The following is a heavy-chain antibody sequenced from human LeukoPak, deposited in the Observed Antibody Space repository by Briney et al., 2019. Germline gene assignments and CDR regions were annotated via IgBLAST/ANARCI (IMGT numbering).Heavy chain of an antibody. CDR2: IREDGGKQ. J-gene: IGHJ4*02. D-gene: IGHD2-21*02. Sequence: GGSLRLSSAASGFTFSSYAMSWVPEAPGKGLEWGAHIREDGGKQNYVDSVKGRFTISRDNAKSSVYLQLNSLRADDTAIYYCAKDIPGGGDDYWGQGTLVTVSS. V-gene: IGHV3-7*01. CDR1: GFTFSSYA. CDR3: AKDIPGGGDDY.